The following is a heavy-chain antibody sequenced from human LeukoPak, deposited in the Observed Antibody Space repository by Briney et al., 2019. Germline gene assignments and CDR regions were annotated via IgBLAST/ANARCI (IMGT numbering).Heavy chain of an antibody. CDR1: GGSISSYY. CDR3: SRDLEIYYNEVSGYRES. CDR2: IYSSGSN. J-gene: IGHJ4*02. Sequence: SETLSLTCTVSGGSISSYYWSWIRQPAGKGLEWIGRIYSSGSNNYNPSLKSRVTMSVETSKNQFSLKLSSVTAADTAAYYFSRDLEIYYNEVSGYRESWGQGTLVTVLS. V-gene: IGHV4-4*07. D-gene: IGHD3-3*01.